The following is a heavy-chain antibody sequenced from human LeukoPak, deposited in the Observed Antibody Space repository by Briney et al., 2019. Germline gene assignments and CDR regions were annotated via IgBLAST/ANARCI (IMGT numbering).Heavy chain of an antibody. J-gene: IGHJ4*02. CDR1: GFTFSSYG. Sequence: GGSLRLSCAASGFTFSSYGMHWVRQAPGKGLEWVAVISYDGSNKYYADSAKGRFTISRDNSKNTLYLQMNSLRAEDTAVYYCATGEVMGYWGQGTLVTVSS. CDR3: ATGEVMGY. V-gene: IGHV3-30*03. CDR2: ISYDGSNK. D-gene: IGHD3-10*01.